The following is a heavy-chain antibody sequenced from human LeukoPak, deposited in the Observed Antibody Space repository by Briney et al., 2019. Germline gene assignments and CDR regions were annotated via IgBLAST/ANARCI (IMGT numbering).Heavy chain of an antibody. J-gene: IGHJ5*02. CDR1: GYTFTGYY. CDR3: ARDPDMSSYGFVSWFDP. D-gene: IGHD5-18*01. V-gene: IGHV1-2*02. CDR2: INPNCGGT. Sequence: AAVKVSCKASGYTFTGYYMHWVRQAPGQGLEWMGWINPNCGGTNYAQKFQGRVTMTRDTSINTAYMELSRLRSDDTAVYYCARDPDMSSYGFVSWFDPWGRGTLVTVSS.